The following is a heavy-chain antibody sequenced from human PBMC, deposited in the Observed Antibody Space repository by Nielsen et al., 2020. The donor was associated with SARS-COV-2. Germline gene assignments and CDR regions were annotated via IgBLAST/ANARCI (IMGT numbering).Heavy chain of an antibody. V-gene: IGHV3-30*02. Sequence: GESLKISCAASGFTFSSYGMHWVRQAPGKGLEWVAVIWYDGSNKYYADSVKGRFTISRDNSKNTLYLQMNSLRAEDTAVYYCAKDIIYWGGSGSPWGGYYYMDVWGKGTTVTVSS. J-gene: IGHJ6*03. CDR2: IWYDGSNK. CDR3: AKDIIYWGGSGSPWGGYYYMDV. D-gene: IGHD3-10*01. CDR1: GFTFSSYG.